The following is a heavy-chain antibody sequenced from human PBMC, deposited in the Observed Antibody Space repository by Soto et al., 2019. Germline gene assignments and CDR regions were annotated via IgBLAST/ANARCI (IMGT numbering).Heavy chain of an antibody. Sequence: QITLKESGPTLVKPTQTLTLTCTFSGFSLSTSGVGVGWIRQPPGKALEWLALIYWDDDKRYSPSLKSRLTITKDTSKNQVVLTMTNMDPVDTATYYCAHMGLTMVRGVLPNWFDPWGQGTLVTVSS. V-gene: IGHV2-5*02. J-gene: IGHJ5*02. D-gene: IGHD3-10*01. CDR3: AHMGLTMVRGVLPNWFDP. CDR1: GFSLSTSGVG. CDR2: IYWDDDK.